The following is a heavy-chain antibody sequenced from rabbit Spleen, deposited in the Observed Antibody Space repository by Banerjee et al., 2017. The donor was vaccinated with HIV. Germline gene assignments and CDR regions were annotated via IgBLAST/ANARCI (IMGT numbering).Heavy chain of an antibody. D-gene: IGHD8-1*01. J-gene: IGHJ6*01. V-gene: IGHV1S40*01. CDR1: GFSFSSSDY. CDR3: ARDTGSSFSSYGMDL. CDR2: IAGSSSGFT. Sequence: QSLEEFGGDMVKPGASLTLTCKASGFSFSSSDYICWVRQAPGKGLEWISCIAGSSSGFTYSATWAKGRFTISKTSSTTVTLQMTSLTAADTATYFCARDTGSSFSSYGMDLWGPGTLVTVS.